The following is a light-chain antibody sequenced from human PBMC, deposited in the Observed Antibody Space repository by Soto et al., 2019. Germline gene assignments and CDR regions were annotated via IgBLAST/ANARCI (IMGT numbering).Light chain of an antibody. Sequence: DIQMTQSPSTLSASVGDRVTITCRASQSISSWLAWYQQKPGKAPKLLIYDASSLESGVPSRFSGSRSGTEFTLTISSLQADYFATYYCQQYNRYSPLTVGGGTEVEIK. V-gene: IGKV1-5*01. J-gene: IGKJ4*01. CDR3: QQYNRYSPLT. CDR2: DAS. CDR1: QSISSW.